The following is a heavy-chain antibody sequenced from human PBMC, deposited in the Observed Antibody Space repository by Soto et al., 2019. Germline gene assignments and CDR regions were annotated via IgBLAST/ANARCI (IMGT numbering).Heavy chain of an antibody. CDR3: ARVSEKLRYFDWLLLVY. J-gene: IGHJ4*02. CDR2: MNPNSGNT. CDR1: GYTFTSYD. D-gene: IGHD3-9*01. V-gene: IGHV1-8*01. Sequence: ASVKVSCKASGYTFTSYDINWVRQATGQGLEWMGWMNPNSGNTGYAQKFQGRVTMTRNTSISTAYMELNSLRSEDTAVYYCARVSEKLRYFDWLLLVYWGQGTLVTVSS.